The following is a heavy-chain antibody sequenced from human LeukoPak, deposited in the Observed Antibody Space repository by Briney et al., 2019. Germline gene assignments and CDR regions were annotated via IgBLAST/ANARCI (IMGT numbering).Heavy chain of an antibody. CDR1: GFTFSSYA. V-gene: IGHV3-23*01. D-gene: IGHD1-26*01. Sequence: GGSLRLSCAASGFTFSSYAMSWVGQAPGKGLEWVSAISGSGGSTYYADSVKGRFTISRDNSKNTLYLQMNSLRAEDTAVYYCAKDQGGSYQGTYYYYGMDVWGQGTTVTVSS. J-gene: IGHJ6*02. CDR3: AKDQGGSYQGTYYYYGMDV. CDR2: ISGSGGST.